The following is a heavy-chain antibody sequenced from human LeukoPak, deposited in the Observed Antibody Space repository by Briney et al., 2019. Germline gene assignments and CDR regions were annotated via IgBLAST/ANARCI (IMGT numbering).Heavy chain of an antibody. Sequence: GGSLRLSCVASGFSFRKYSMSWVRQAPGQGLEWVSYISSSGSTIYYADSVKGRFTISRDNAKNSLYLQMNSLRAEDTAVYYCARDVNLYYDYVWGSSYWGQGTLVTVSS. D-gene: IGHD3-16*01. CDR1: GFSFRKYS. J-gene: IGHJ4*02. V-gene: IGHV3-11*04. CDR3: ARDVNLYYDYVWGSSY. CDR2: ISSSGSTI.